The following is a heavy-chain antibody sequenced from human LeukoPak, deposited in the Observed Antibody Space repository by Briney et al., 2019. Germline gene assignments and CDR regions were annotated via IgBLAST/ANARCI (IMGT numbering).Heavy chain of an antibody. CDR1: GFTVSSNY. V-gene: IGHV3-66*01. J-gene: IGHJ4*02. D-gene: IGHD5-18*01. CDR2: IYSGGST. Sequence: PGGSLRLSCAASGFTVSSNYMSWVRQAPGKGLEWVSVIYSGGSTYYADSVKGRFTISRDNSKNTLYLQMNSLRAEDTAVYYCARRGTVYSYGFLSYWGQGTLVTVSS. CDR3: ARRGTVYSYGFLSY.